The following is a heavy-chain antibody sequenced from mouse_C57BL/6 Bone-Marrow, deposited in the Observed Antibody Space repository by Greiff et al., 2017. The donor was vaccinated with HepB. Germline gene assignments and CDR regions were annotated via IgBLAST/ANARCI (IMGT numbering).Heavy chain of an antibody. Sequence: QVQLQQPGTELVKPGASVKLSCKASGHTFTSYWMHWVKQRPGQGLEWIGNINPSNGGTNYNEKFKSKATLTVDKSSSTAYMQLSSLTSEDSAVYYCARHGITTVVEGAWFAYWGQGTLVTVSA. CDR3: ARHGITTVVEGAWFAY. V-gene: IGHV1-53*01. D-gene: IGHD1-1*01. CDR2: INPSNGGT. CDR1: GHTFTSYW. J-gene: IGHJ3*01.